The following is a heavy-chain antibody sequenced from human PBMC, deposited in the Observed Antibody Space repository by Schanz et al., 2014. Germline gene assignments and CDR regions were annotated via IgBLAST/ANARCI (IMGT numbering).Heavy chain of an antibody. Sequence: QVQLRESGPRLVKPSETLSLNCTVSGDSMKSHYWTWIRQPAGQGLEWVGRIFTGGSSDYNRSFKSRITMFIDTSKKYLSLNLNPVTAADTAFYFCARVSRGGVFDFWGPGILVTVSS. J-gene: IGHJ4*02. CDR3: ARVSRGGVFDF. CDR2: IFTGGSS. CDR1: GDSMKSHY. V-gene: IGHV4-4*07. D-gene: IGHD3-3*01.